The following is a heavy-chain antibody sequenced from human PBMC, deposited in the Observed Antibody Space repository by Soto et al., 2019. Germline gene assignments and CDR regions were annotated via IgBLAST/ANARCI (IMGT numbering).Heavy chain of an antibody. CDR2: ITASGDAT. D-gene: IGHD3-10*01. CDR1: GFTFSSFA. J-gene: IGHJ4*02. Sequence: PGGSLRLSCAASGFTFSSFAMSWVRQLPGKGLEWVSGITASGDATYYADSMRGRFTVSRDNSKNTLYLQMSSLRAEDTALYYCAKGRGGSGSLTPRVDFWGQGTLVTVSS. CDR3: AKGRGGSGSLTPRVDF. V-gene: IGHV3-23*01.